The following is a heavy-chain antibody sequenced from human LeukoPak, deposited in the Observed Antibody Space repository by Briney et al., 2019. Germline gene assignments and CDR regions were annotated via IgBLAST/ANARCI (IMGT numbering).Heavy chain of an antibody. CDR2: ISSSSSYI. V-gene: IGHV3-21*01. D-gene: IGHD1-14*01. J-gene: IGHJ4*02. CDR3: ARGPGDEY. CDR1: GFTFSSYS. Sequence: GGPLRLSCAASGFTFSSYSMNWVRQAPGKGLEWVSSISSSSSYIYYADSVKGRFTISRDDAKNPLYLQMNSLRAEDTAVYYCARGPGDEYWGQGTLVTVSS.